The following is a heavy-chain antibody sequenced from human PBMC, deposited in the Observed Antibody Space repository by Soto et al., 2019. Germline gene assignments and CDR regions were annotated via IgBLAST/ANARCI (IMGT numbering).Heavy chain of an antibody. Sequence: EVQLVQSGAEVKKPGESLKISCKGSGYRFTSYWIGWVRQMPGKGLEWMGIIYPGDSDTRYRPSLRGQVPISADKSISTAYLQWSSLKASDTAIDYCARAIEMSTIGWFDPWGQGTLVTVSS. CDR1: GYRFTSYW. V-gene: IGHV5-51*01. CDR2: IYPGDSDT. J-gene: IGHJ5*02. CDR3: ARAIEMSTIGWFDP. D-gene: IGHD1-1*01.